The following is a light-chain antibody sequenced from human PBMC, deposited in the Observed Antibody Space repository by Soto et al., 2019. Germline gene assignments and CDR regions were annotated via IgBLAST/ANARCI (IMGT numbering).Light chain of an antibody. CDR3: SSYTSSSTPWV. J-gene: IGLJ3*02. Sequence: QPASVSGSPGQSITISCTGTSSDVGGYNYVSWYQHHPGKAPKLMIYEVSNRPSGVSNRFSGSKSGSTASLTISGLQAEDEADYYCSSYTSSSTPWVFGGGTKLTVL. V-gene: IGLV2-14*01. CDR1: SSDVGGYNY. CDR2: EVS.